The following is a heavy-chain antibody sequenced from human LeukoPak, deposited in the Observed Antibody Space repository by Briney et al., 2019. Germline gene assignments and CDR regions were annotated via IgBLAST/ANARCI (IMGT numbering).Heavy chain of an antibody. D-gene: IGHD1-7*01. CDR3: ARDQWTARELRVSDY. CDR2: ISSSGSTI. V-gene: IGHV3-48*03. J-gene: IGHJ4*02. CDR1: GFTFSSYE. Sequence: PGGSLRLSCAASGFTFSSYEMNWVRQAPGKGLEWVSYISSSGSTIYYADSVKGRFTISRDNAKNLLYLQMNSLRAEDTAVYYCARDQWTARELRVSDYWGQGTLVTVSS.